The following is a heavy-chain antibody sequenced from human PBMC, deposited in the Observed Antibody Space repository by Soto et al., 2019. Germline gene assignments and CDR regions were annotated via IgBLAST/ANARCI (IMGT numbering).Heavy chain of an antibody. CDR1: GFTFTSSA. J-gene: IGHJ4*02. CDR2: IVVGSGNT. V-gene: IGHV1-58*01. CDR3: AAGYYYDSSGFDY. Sequence: VKVSCKASGFTFTSSAVQWVRQARGQRLEWIGWIVVGSGNTNYAQKFQERVTTTRDMSTSTAYMELSSLRSEDTAVYYCAAGYYYDSSGFDYWGQGTLVTVSS. D-gene: IGHD3-22*01.